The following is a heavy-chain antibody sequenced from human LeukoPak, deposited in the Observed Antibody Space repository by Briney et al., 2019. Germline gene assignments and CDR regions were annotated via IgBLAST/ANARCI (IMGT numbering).Heavy chain of an antibody. CDR3: ARDEYCSGGSCYVGFDY. CDR1: GGSFSGYY. D-gene: IGHD2-15*01. J-gene: IGHJ4*02. V-gene: IGHV4-34*01. Sequence: SETLSLTCAIYGGSFSGYYWSWIRQPPGKGLEWIGEINHSGSTNYNPSLKSRVTISIDTSKNQFSLKLSSVTAADTAVYYCARDEYCSGGSCYVGFDYWGQGTLVTVSS. CDR2: INHSGST.